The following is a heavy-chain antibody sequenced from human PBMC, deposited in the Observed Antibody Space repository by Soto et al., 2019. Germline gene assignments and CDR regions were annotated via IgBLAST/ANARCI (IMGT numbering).Heavy chain of an antibody. D-gene: IGHD6-19*01. CDR1: GGSISSSSYY. V-gene: IGHV4-39*01. CDR3: ARHRFSAGSFTGNFDY. CDR2: IYYSGST. J-gene: IGHJ4*02. Sequence: SETLSLTCTVSGGSISSSSYYWGWIRQPPGKGLEWIGSIYYSGSTYYNPSLKSRVTISVDTSKNQFSLKLSSVTAADTAVSYCARHRFSAGSFTGNFDYWGQGTLVTVSS.